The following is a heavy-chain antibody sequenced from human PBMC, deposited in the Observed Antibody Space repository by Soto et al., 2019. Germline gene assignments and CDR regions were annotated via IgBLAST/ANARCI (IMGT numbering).Heavy chain of an antibody. Sequence: GGSLRLSCSASGFAFSSYSMHWVRQAPGKGLEYVSAISSNGGYTHYADSVKGRFTISRDNAKNSLYLQMNSLRAEDTAVYYCARWDFYCSSTSCLIHWGQGTLVTVSS. CDR3: ARWDFYCSSTSCLIH. V-gene: IGHV3-64*04. J-gene: IGHJ4*02. D-gene: IGHD2-2*01. CDR1: GFAFSSYS. CDR2: ISSNGGYT.